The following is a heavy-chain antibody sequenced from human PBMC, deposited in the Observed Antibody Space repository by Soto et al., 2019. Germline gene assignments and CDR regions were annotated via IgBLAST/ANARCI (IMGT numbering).Heavy chain of an antibody. Sequence: GGSLRLSCAASGFSFGSYALSWVRQAPGKGLEWVSTISGSDGKTFYADSVKGRFSISRDTSKNTLHLQMNSLRAEDTAIYYCARDSTSWYYWFDPWGQGTQVTVSS. CDR3: ARDSTSWYYWFDP. CDR2: ISGSDGKT. D-gene: IGHD2-2*01. J-gene: IGHJ5*02. CDR1: GFSFGSYA. V-gene: IGHV3-23*01.